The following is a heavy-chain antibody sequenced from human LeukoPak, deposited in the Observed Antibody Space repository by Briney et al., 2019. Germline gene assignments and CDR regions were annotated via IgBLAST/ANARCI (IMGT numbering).Heavy chain of an antibody. CDR2: ISSSSSYI. V-gene: IGHV3-21*04. CDR1: GFTFSSYS. J-gene: IGHJ3*02. Sequence: GGSLRLSCAASGFTFSSYSMNWVRQAPGKGLEWVSSISSSSSYIYYADSVKGRFTISRDNSKNTLYLQMNSLRAEDTAVYYCASSIKYSAYDAFDIWGQGTMVTVSS. D-gene: IGHD5-12*01. CDR3: ASSIKYSAYDAFDI.